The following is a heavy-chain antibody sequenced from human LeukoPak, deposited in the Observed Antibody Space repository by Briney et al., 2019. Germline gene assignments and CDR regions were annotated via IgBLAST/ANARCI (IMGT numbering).Heavy chain of an antibody. CDR3: ARSYSSSWYHNWFDP. CDR2: IYHGGST. D-gene: IGHD6-13*01. CDR1: GYSISSGYF. V-gene: IGHV4-38-2*02. Sequence: PSETLSLTCTVSGYSISSGYFWGWIRQPPGKGLEWIGRIYHGGSTYYNPSLESRVTMSEDTSKNQFFLKLSSVTAADTAVYYCARSYSSSWYHNWFDPWGQGTLVTVSS. J-gene: IGHJ5*02.